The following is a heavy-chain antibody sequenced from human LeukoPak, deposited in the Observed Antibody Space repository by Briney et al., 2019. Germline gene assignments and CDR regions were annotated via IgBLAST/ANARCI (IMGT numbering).Heavy chain of an antibody. Sequence: GGSLRLSCAASGFSFDDYGMTWVRQAPGKGLEWVAGINGNGDTTGYADSAKGRFTISRDNAKNSLYLQMNSLRAEDTAVYYCARGNRGSSYGGDSWRQGTLVTVSS. CDR2: INGNGDTT. CDR3: ARGNRGSSYGGDS. V-gene: IGHV3-20*04. D-gene: IGHD1-26*01. CDR1: GFSFDDYG. J-gene: IGHJ4*02.